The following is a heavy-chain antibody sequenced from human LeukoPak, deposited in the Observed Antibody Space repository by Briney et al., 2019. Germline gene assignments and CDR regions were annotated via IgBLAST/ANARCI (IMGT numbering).Heavy chain of an antibody. Sequence: ASVKVSCKASGYTFTGYYMHWVRQAPGQGLEWMGWINPNSGGTNYAQKFQGRVTMTRDTSISTAYMELSRLRSDDTAVYYCARDSSTMIVVVIDYWGQGTLVTVSS. J-gene: IGHJ4*02. V-gene: IGHV1-2*02. CDR1: GYTFTGYY. D-gene: IGHD3-22*01. CDR2: INPNSGGT. CDR3: ARDSSTMIVVVIDY.